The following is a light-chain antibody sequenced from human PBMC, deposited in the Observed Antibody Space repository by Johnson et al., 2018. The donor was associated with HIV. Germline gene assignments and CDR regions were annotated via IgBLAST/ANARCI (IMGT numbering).Light chain of an antibody. Sequence: QSVLTQPPSVSAAPGQKVTVSCSGSNTNIGNDFVSWYQQLPGKAPRLLIYDNNKRPSGIPDRFSGSKSGTSATLGITGLHTGDEADYYCAAWDSSLSAHYVFGAGTKVTVL. V-gene: IGLV1-51*01. J-gene: IGLJ1*01. CDR2: DNN. CDR3: AAWDSSLSAHYV. CDR1: NTNIGNDF.